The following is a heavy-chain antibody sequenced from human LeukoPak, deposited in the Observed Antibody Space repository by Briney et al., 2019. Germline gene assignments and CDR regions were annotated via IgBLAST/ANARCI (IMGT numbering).Heavy chain of an antibody. J-gene: IGHJ4*02. CDR3: ARHLSGVTGYTYGRGIDY. CDR1: GGTFSSYA. D-gene: IGHD5-18*01. Sequence: SVKVSCKASGGTFSSYAISWVRQAPGQGLEWMGGIIPIFGTANYAQKFQGRVTITADKSTSTAYMELSSLRAEDMAVYYCARHLSGVTGYTYGRGIDYWGQGTLVTVSS. V-gene: IGHV1-69*06. CDR2: IIPIFGTA.